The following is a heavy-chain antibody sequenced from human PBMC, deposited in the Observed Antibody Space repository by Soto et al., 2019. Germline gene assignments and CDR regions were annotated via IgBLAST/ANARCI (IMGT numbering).Heavy chain of an antibody. J-gene: IGHJ6*03. Sequence: QVQLQESGPGLVKPSGTLSLTCAVSSGSISSSNWWSWVRQPPGKGREWIGEIYHSGSTNYNPSLKSRVTISVDKSKNQFSLKLSSVTAADTAVYYCARAVPAAAYYYYYYMDVWGKGTTVTVSS. CDR1: SGSISSSNW. D-gene: IGHD2-2*01. CDR3: ARAVPAAAYYYYYYMDV. CDR2: IYHSGST. V-gene: IGHV4-4*02.